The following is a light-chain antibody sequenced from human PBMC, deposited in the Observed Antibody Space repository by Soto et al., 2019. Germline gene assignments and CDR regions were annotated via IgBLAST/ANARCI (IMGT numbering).Light chain of an antibody. CDR3: QQRSIWPPVT. V-gene: IGKV3-11*01. CDR2: DAS. Sequence: DIVLTQSPGTLSLSPGEGATLTCRSSPILSSSYLAWYQQKPGQATRLLLYDASNRATGIPARFSGSGSGTDFTLTISSLGPEDFAVYYCQQRSIWPPVTFGQGTRLEIK. J-gene: IGKJ5*01. CDR1: PILSSSY.